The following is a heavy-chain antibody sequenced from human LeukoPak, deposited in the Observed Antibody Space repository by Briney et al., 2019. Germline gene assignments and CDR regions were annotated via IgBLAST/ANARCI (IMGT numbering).Heavy chain of an antibody. CDR2: IYYSGST. CDR3: AMTYCSSTSCYLDY. V-gene: IGHV4-59*01. Sequence: PSETLSLTCTVSGGSISSYYWSWIRQPPGKRLEWIGYIYYSGSTNYNPSLKSRVTISVDTSKNQFSLKLSSVTAADTAVYYCAMTYCSSTSCYLDYWGQGTLVTVSS. CDR1: GGSISSYY. J-gene: IGHJ4*02. D-gene: IGHD2-2*01.